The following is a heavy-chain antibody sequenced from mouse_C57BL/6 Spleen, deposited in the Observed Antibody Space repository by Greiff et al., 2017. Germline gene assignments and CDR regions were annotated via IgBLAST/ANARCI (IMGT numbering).Heavy chain of an antibody. J-gene: IGHJ3*01. CDR3: ARVDYYGSSRFAY. D-gene: IGHD1-1*01. CDR1: GFTFSDYG. CDR2: ISSGSSTI. V-gene: IGHV5-17*01. Sequence: DVMLVESGGGLVKPGGSLKLSCAASGFTFSDYGMHWVRQAPEKGLEWVAYISSGSSTIYYADTVKGRFTISRDNAKNTLFLQMTSLRSEDTAMYYCARVDYYGSSRFAYWGQGTLVTVSA.